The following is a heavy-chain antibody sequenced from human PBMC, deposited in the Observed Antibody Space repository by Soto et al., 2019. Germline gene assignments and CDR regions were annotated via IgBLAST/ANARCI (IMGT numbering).Heavy chain of an antibody. D-gene: IGHD2-15*01. Sequence: PGESLSLSCAAYGFTFSSYAMHWVRQAPGKGLEWVAVISYDGSNKYYADSVKSRFTISRDNSKNTLYLQMNSLRAEDTAVYYCARDQTEDRETCTDYWGQGTLVTVSS. CDR1: GFTFSSYA. CDR3: ARDQTEDRETCTDY. V-gene: IGHV3-30-3*01. CDR2: ISYDGSNK. J-gene: IGHJ4*02.